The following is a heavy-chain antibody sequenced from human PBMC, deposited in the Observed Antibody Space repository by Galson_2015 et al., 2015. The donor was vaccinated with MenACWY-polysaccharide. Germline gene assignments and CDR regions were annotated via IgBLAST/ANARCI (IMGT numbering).Heavy chain of an antibody. V-gene: IGHV3-48*03. J-gene: IGHJ3*02. CDR2: ISSSGSTI. CDR1: GFTFSSYD. CDR3: AREGAYCGGDCYSQDAFDI. Sequence: SLRLSCAASGFTFSSYDMNWVRQAPGKGLEWVSYISSSGSTIYYADSVKGRFTISRDNAKNSLYLQMNSLRAEDTAVYYCAREGAYCGGDCYSQDAFDIWGQGTMVTVSS. D-gene: IGHD2-21*02.